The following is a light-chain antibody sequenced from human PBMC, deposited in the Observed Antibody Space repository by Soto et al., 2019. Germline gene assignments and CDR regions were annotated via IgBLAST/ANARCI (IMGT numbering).Light chain of an antibody. CDR3: QSYDSSLSVV. CDR1: SSNIGAGYD. J-gene: IGLJ2*01. Sequence: QLVLTQPPSVSGAPGQRVTISCTGSSSNIGAGYDVHWYQQLPGTAPNLLIYGNSNRPSGVPDRFSGSKSGTSASLAITGLQAEDEADYYCQSYDSSLSVVFGGGTKVTVL. CDR2: GNS. V-gene: IGLV1-40*01.